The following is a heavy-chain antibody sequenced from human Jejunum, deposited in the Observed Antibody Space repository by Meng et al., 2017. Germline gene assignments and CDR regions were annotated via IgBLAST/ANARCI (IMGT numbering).Heavy chain of an antibody. CDR1: GYIFKNYA. V-gene: IGHV1-3*04. CDR2: INTDNGDT. Sequence: QVQLVQSAAEVKETGASVKVSCKASGYIFKNYAMQWVRQAPGQRLDWIGWINTDNGDTQYSQTFQGRVTITRDTSASTTYMELSSLRSEDTAVYFCARERQTSGEDYWGQGTLVTVSS. J-gene: IGHJ4*02. CDR3: ARERQTSGEDY. D-gene: IGHD2-15*01.